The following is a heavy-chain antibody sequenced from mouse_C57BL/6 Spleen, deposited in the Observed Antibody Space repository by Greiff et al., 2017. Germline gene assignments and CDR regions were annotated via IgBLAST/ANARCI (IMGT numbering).Heavy chain of an antibody. J-gene: IGHJ2*01. CDR3: AIVTSVVADY. CDR2: IHPYSGST. CDR1: GYTFTSYW. D-gene: IGHD1-1*01. Sequence: QVQLQQPGAELVKPGASVKLSCKASGYTFTSYWMHWVKQRPGQGLEWIGMIHPYSGSTNYNEKFKSKATLTVDKSSRAAYMQLSSLTYEYSADYYCAIVTSVVADYCGQGTTLPVS. V-gene: IGHV1-64*01.